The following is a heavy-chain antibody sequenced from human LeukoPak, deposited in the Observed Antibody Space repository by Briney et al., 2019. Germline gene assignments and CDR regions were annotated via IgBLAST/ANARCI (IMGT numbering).Heavy chain of an antibody. CDR1: GFTLSNAW. V-gene: IGHV3-15*01. CDR3: ARVEATAMGYFDY. Sequence: GGSLRLSCAASGFTLSNAWMSWVRQAPGKGLEWVGRIRSKADGGTTDNAAPVKGRFTISRDDSKNMLYLQMNSLRTEDTALYYCARVEATAMGYFDYWGQGTLVTVSS. J-gene: IGHJ4*02. CDR2: IRSKADGGTT. D-gene: IGHD5-18*01.